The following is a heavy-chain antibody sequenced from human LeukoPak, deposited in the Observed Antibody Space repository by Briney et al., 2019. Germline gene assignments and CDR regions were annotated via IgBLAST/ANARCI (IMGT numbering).Heavy chain of an antibody. CDR1: GFTVCSSF. D-gene: IGHD7-27*01. CDR3: AKTGGPWD. Sequence: GGSLRLSCAASGFTVCSSFMTWVRQAPGKGLEWVSVIFSDGTTYYTDSVKGRFTISRDNSKNTLYLQLNSLSAEDTAVYYCAKTGGPWDWGQGTLVTVSS. J-gene: IGHJ4*02. V-gene: IGHV3-53*01. CDR2: IFSDGTT.